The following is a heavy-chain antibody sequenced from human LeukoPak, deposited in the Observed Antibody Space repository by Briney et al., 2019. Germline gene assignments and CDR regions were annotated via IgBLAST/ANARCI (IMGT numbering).Heavy chain of an antibody. V-gene: IGHV3-30-3*02. J-gene: IGHJ4*02. D-gene: IGHD3-22*01. CDR2: ISYDGSNK. CDR1: GFIFSSYA. Sequence: GGSLRLSCAASGFIFSSYAMHWVRQAPGKGLEWVAGISYDGSNKYYADSVRGRFTISRDNSKNTLFLQMNSLRAEDTAVYYCAKSSYYDASGFYREYYFDYWGQGTLVTVSS. CDR3: AKSSYYDASGFYREYYFDY.